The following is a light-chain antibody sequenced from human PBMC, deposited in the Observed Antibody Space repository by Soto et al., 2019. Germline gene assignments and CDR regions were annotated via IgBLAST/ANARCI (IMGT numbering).Light chain of an antibody. V-gene: IGLV2-14*01. CDR2: EVS. J-gene: IGLJ2*01. Sequence: QSALTQPASVSGSPGQSITISCTGTSNDVGGYKYVSWYQQHPGKAPKLMIYEVSNRPSGVSNRFSGSKSGSTASLTISGLQAEDEADYYCSSYTSNNTPVFGGGTKVTVL. CDR3: SSYTSNNTPV. CDR1: SNDVGGYKY.